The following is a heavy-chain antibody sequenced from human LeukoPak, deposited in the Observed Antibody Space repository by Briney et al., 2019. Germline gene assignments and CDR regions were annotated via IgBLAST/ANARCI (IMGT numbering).Heavy chain of an antibody. V-gene: IGHV3-9*01. Sequence: GGSLRLSCAASGFTFDDYAMHWVRQAPGKGLEWVSGISWNSGSIGYADSVKGRFTISRDNAKNSLYLQMNSLRAEDTAVYRCARKLYYYDSSGAGWFDPWGQGTLVAVSS. CDR3: ARKLYYYDSSGAGWFDP. CDR2: ISWNSGSI. J-gene: IGHJ5*02. CDR1: GFTFDDYA. D-gene: IGHD3-22*01.